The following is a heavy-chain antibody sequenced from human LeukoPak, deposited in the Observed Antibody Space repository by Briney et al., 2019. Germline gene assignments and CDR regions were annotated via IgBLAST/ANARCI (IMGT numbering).Heavy chain of an antibody. CDR3: AREGSPY. V-gene: IGHV4-59*01. CDR2: IYYSGST. Sequence: ASETLSLTCTVSGGSISSYYWSWIRQPPGKGLEWIGYIYYSGSTNYNPSLKSRVTISVDTSKNQFSLKLSSVTAADTAVYYCAREGSPYWGQGTLVTVSS. CDR1: GGSISSYY. J-gene: IGHJ4*02.